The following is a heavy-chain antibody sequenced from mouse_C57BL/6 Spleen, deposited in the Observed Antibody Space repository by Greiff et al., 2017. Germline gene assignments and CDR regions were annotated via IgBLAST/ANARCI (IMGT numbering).Heavy chain of an antibody. CDR1: GYSITSGYY. Sequence: EVKLMESGPGLVKPSQSLSLTCSVTGYSITSGYYWNWIRQFPGNKLEWMGYISYDGSNNYNPSLKNRISITRDTSKNQFFLKLNSVTTEDTATYYCASPLYYGSSFDYWGQGTTLTVSS. V-gene: IGHV3-6*01. CDR2: ISYDGSN. CDR3: ASPLYYGSSFDY. J-gene: IGHJ2*01. D-gene: IGHD1-1*01.